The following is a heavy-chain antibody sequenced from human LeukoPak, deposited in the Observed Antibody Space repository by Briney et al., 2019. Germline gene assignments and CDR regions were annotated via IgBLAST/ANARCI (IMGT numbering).Heavy chain of an antibody. D-gene: IGHD3-10*01. CDR1: GFTFSSYA. Sequence: GGSLRLSCAASGFTFSSYAMHWVRQAPGKGLEWVAVISYDGSNKYYADSVKGRFTISRDNSKNTLYLQMNSLRAEDTAVYYCAKLWAPVDYWGQGTLVTVSS. J-gene: IGHJ4*02. CDR2: ISYDGSNK. CDR3: AKLWAPVDY. V-gene: IGHV3-30-3*02.